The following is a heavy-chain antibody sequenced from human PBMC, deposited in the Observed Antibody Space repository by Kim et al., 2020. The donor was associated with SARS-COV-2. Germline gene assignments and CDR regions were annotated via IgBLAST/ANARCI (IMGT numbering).Heavy chain of an antibody. Sequence: ASVKVSCKASGYTFYNYGISWVRQAPGQGLEWMGWISTYNYNANYAQKVQDRIYMAIDRSTSTAYMELRSLRSDDTGMYYCVRDSFTGYYSFDFWGQGTLVTVSS. V-gene: IGHV1-18*01. CDR2: ISTYNYNA. D-gene: IGHD3-9*01. CDR3: VRDSFTGYYSFDF. J-gene: IGHJ4*02. CDR1: GYTFYNYG.